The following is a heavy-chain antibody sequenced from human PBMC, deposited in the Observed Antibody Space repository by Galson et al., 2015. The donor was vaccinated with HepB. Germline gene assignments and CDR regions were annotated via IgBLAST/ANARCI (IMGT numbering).Heavy chain of an antibody. CDR1: GFTFSSYA. J-gene: IGHJ3*02. Sequence: SLRLSCAASGFTFSSYAMHWVRQAPGKGLEYVSAISSNGGSTYYADSVKGRFTISRDNSKNTLYLQMSSLRAEDTAVYYCVVVPKPPFVSGWPGGDAFDIWGQGTMVTVSS. D-gene: IGHD2-2*01. CDR2: ISSNGGST. V-gene: IGHV3-64D*06. CDR3: VVVPKPPFVSGWPGGDAFDI.